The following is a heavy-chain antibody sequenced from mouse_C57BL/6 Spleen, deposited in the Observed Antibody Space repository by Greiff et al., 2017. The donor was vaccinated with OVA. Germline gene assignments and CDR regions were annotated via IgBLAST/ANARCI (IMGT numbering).Heavy chain of an antibody. D-gene: IGHD1-1*01. CDR3: ARGPYYYGSSPWFAY. V-gene: IGHV1-9*01. Sequence: VQLQQSGAELMKPGASVKLSCTATGYTFTGYWIEWVKQRPGHGLEWIGEILPGSGSTNSPEQFKGKATFTADTSSNTAYMQLSSLTTEDSAIYYCARGPYYYGSSPWFAYWGQGTLVTVAA. CDR2: ILPGSGST. J-gene: IGHJ3*01. CDR1: GYTFTGYW.